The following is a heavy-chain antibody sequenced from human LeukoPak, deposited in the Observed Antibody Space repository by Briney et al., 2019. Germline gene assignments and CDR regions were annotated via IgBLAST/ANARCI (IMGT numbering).Heavy chain of an antibody. CDR3: ARRSPNYYFDY. Sequence: GGSLRLSCAASGFTFNNYALSWVRQAPGKGLEWVSSISSSNNYIYYADSVKGRFTISRDNAKNSLYLQMNSLRAEDTAVYYCARRSPNYYFDYWGQGTPVTVSS. V-gene: IGHV3-21*01. CDR2: ISSSNNYI. J-gene: IGHJ4*02. CDR1: GFTFNNYA.